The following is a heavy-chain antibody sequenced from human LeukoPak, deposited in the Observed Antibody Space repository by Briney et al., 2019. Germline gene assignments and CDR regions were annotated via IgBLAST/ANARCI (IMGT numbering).Heavy chain of an antibody. CDR1: GFTFSSYS. CDR2: IWYDGSNK. J-gene: IGHJ4*02. D-gene: IGHD3-22*01. CDR3: ASGSSGYPPY. V-gene: IGHV3-33*01. Sequence: GGSLRLSCAASGFTFSSYSMHWVRQAPGKGLEWVAVIWYDGSNKYYADSVKGRFTISRDNSKNTLYLQMNSLRAEDTAVYYCASGSSGYPPYWGQGTRVTVSS.